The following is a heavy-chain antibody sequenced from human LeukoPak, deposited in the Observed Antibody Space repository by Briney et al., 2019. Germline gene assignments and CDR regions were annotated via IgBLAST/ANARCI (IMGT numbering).Heavy chain of an antibody. CDR1: GFIFSSYG. Sequence: PGGSLRLSCAGSGFIFSSYGIHWVRQAPGKGLEWITLISYDGNKRTYADSVKGRFTISRDNSNHRVFLQMNSLRPEDTAVYYCAKDIRGGSYLDLWGQGTLVSVSS. CDR3: AKDIRGGSYLDL. J-gene: IGHJ5*02. D-gene: IGHD3-16*02. V-gene: IGHV3-30*18. CDR2: ISYDGNKR.